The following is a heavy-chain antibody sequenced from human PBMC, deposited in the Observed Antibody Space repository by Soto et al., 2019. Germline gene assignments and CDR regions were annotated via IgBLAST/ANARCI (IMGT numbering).Heavy chain of an antibody. CDR1: GYLISSGYY. Sequence: SETLSLTCSVSGYLISSGYYWGWIRQTPGKGLEWLGSIDYSGRTYYNPSLKSRVSTSVDLSKNQFSLNPRSVNAAETAVYFCARDLSSGYDSYYFGYWGQGTLVTVSS. D-gene: IGHD3-22*01. V-gene: IGHV4-38-2*02. J-gene: IGHJ4*02. CDR2: IDYSGRT. CDR3: ARDLSSGYDSYYFGY.